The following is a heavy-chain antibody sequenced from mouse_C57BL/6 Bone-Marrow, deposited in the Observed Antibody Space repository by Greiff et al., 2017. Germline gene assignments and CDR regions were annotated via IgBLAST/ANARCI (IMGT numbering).Heavy chain of an antibody. CDR1: GYTFTSYG. Sequence: VQLQQSGAELARPGASVKLSCKASGYTFTSYGISWVKQRTGQGLEWIGEIYPRSGNTYYNEKFKGKATLTADKSSSTAYMELRSLTSEDSAVYFCARLRYYGSSYAGYGSQGTTLTVSS. CDR3: ARLRYYGSSYAGY. V-gene: IGHV1-81*01. CDR2: IYPRSGNT. J-gene: IGHJ2*01. D-gene: IGHD1-1*01.